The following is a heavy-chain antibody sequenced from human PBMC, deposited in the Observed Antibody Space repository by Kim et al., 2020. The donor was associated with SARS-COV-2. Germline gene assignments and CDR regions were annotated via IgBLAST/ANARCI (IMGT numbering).Heavy chain of an antibody. CDR1: GFTFGDFA. Sequence: GGSLRLSCTASGFTFGDFAMSWFRQAPGKGLDWVGFIRSKTYGGTTEYAASVKGRFTISREDSKSIAYLQMNSLKTEDTAVYFCTKRAAAGYTEYWGQGTLVTVSS. CDR3: TKRAAAGYTEY. V-gene: IGHV3-49*03. CDR2: IRSKTYGGTT. D-gene: IGHD6-13*01. J-gene: IGHJ4*02.